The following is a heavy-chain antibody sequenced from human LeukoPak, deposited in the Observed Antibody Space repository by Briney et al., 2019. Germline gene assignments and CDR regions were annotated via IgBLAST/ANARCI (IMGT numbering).Heavy chain of an antibody. D-gene: IGHD2-2*01. V-gene: IGHV1-69*13. CDR3: ARYCSSTCCYPPSQKYYFDY. CDR1: GGTFSSYA. CDR2: IIPIFGTA. Sequence: ASVKVSCKASGGTFSSYAISWVRQAPGQGLEWMGGIIPIFGTANYAQKFQGRVTITADESTSTAYMELSSLRSEDTAVYYCARYCSSTCCYPPSQKYYFDYWGQGTLVTVSS. J-gene: IGHJ4*02.